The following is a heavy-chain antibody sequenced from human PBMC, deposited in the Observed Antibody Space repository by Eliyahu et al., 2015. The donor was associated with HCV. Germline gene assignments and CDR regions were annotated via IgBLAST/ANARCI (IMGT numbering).Heavy chain of an antibody. Sequence: QVQLQESGPGLVKPSQTLSLTCXVSGGSIXSGGYYWSWIRQHPGKGLEWIGYIYHSGSTYYNPSLKSRVIISVDTSKNHFSLKLSSVTAADTAVYYCARGSYYDILTGYVGAFDIWGQGTMVTVSS. J-gene: IGHJ3*02. CDR3: ARGSYYDILTGYVGAFDI. CDR1: GGSIXSGGYY. D-gene: IGHD3-9*01. CDR2: IYHSGST. V-gene: IGHV4-31*03.